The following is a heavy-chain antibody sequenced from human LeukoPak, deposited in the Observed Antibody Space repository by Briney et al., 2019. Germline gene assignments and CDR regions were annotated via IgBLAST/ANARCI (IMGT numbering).Heavy chain of an antibody. CDR3: ARERGHLDY. J-gene: IGHJ4*02. V-gene: IGHV3-30*14. Sequence: GRSLRLSCAASGFTFSSYAMHWVRQAPGKGLEWVAVISYDGSNKYYADSVKGRFTISRDNSKNTLYLQMNSLRAEDTAVYYCARERGHLDYWGQGTLVTVSS. CDR2: ISYDGSNK. D-gene: IGHD6-25*01. CDR1: GFTFSSYA.